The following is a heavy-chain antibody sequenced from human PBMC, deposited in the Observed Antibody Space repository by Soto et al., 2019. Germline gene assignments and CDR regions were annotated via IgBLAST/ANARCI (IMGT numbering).Heavy chain of an antibody. V-gene: IGHV3-64*01. CDR1: GFTFSSYS. CDR2: ISSNGCST. Sequence: GGSLRLSCAASGFTFSSYSMHWVRQAPGKGLEYVSAISSNGCSTYYANSVKGRINISRDNSKNTLYLQMGSLRAEDMAVYYYAREALAVAGSFDYWGQGTLVTVSS. J-gene: IGHJ4*02. CDR3: AREALAVAGSFDY. D-gene: IGHD6-19*01.